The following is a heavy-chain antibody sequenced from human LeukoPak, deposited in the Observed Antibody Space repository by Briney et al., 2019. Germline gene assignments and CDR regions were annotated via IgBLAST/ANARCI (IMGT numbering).Heavy chain of an antibody. J-gene: IGHJ4*02. Sequence: SVKVSCKASGGTFSSYAISWVRQAPGQGLEWMGRIIPIFDTANYAQKFQGRVTITTDESTSTAYMELSSLRSEDAAVYYCARVAVGASYFDYWGQGTLVTVSS. CDR1: GGTFSSYA. CDR2: IIPIFDTA. V-gene: IGHV1-69*05. CDR3: ARVAVGASYFDY. D-gene: IGHD1-26*01.